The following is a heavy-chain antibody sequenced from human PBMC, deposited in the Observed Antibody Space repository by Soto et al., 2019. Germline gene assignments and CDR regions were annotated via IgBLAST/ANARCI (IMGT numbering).Heavy chain of an antibody. CDR3: AARAVAAPR. D-gene: IGHD6-19*01. V-gene: IGHV3-66*01. CDR2: IYSGGRT. J-gene: IGHJ4*02. Sequence: EVQLVESGGGLVQPGGSLRLSCAASGFTVGNNYMNWVRQAPGKGLEWVSVIYSGGRTDYADSVKGRFTISRDSSKNTLFLQMNSLRAEDKAIYYCAARAVAAPRWGQGTLVTVSS. CDR1: GFTVGNNY.